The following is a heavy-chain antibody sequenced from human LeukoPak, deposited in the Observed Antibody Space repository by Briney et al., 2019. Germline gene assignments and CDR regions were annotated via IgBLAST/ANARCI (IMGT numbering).Heavy chain of an antibody. Sequence: PGGSLRLSCAASGFTFSTYAMSWVRQAPGKGLEWVSAISGSGGSTYYADSVKGRFTISRDNSKNTLYLQMNSLRAEDTAVYYCARDKYPRRDAFDYWGQGTLVTVSS. CDR3: ARDKYPRRDAFDY. V-gene: IGHV3-23*01. J-gene: IGHJ4*02. D-gene: IGHD5-24*01. CDR2: ISGSGGST. CDR1: GFTFSTYA.